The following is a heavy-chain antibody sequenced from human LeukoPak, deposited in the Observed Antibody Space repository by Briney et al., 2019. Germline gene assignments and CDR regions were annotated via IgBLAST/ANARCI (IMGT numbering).Heavy chain of an antibody. Sequence: SETLSLTCSVSGGSISSSSHYWDWIRQPPGEGLEWIGSIYYSGSTYYNPSLKSRVTISVDTSKNQFSLKLISVAAADTAVYYCARLTDYGDYVEGGDYWGQGTLVTVSS. CDR2: IYYSGST. V-gene: IGHV4-39*07. J-gene: IGHJ4*02. D-gene: IGHD4-17*01. CDR1: GGSISSSSHY. CDR3: ARLTDYGDYVEGGDY.